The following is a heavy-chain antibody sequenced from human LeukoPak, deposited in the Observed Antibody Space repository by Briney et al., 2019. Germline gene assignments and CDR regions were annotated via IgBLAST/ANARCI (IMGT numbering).Heavy chain of an antibody. J-gene: IGHJ4*02. CDR1: GGSISSSSYY. CDR2: IYYSGST. Sequence: SETLSLTCTVSGGSISSSSYYWGWIRQPPGKGLEWIGSIYYSGSTYYNPSLKSRVTISVDTSKNQFSLKLSSVTAADTAVYYCARLEYRSSSFDYWGQGTLVTVSS. D-gene: IGHD6-6*01. V-gene: IGHV4-39*01. CDR3: ARLEYRSSSFDY.